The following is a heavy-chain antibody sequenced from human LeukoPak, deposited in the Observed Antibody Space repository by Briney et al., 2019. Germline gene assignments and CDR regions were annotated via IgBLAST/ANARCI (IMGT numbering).Heavy chain of an antibody. CDR2: SHDSGST. Sequence: SSETLSLTCTVSGGSISGHYWSWIRQPPGKGLEWIGYSHDSGSTNYNASLTSRVTLSVDTSKDQFSLKLTSVTAADTAVYYCASGGRYEDYWGQGTLVTVSS. J-gene: IGHJ4*02. D-gene: IGHD6-19*01. V-gene: IGHV4-59*11. CDR3: ASGGRYEDY. CDR1: GGSISGHY.